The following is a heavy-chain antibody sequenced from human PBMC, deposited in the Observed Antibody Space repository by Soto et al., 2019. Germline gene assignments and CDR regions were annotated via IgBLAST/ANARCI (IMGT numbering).Heavy chain of an antibody. Sequence: PSETLSLTCTVSGGSTSSYYWSWIRQPPGKGLEWIGYIYYSGSTNYNPSLKSRVTISVDTSKNQFSLKLSSVTAADTAVYYCARQNRDYYYGMDVWGQGTTVTVS. CDR1: GGSTSSYY. CDR2: IYYSGST. V-gene: IGHV4-59*08. J-gene: IGHJ6*02. CDR3: ARQNRDYYYGMDV.